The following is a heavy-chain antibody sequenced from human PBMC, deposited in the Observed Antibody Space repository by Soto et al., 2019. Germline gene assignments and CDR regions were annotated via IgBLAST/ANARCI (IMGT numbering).Heavy chain of an antibody. J-gene: IGHJ5*02. V-gene: IGHV4-31*03. Sequence: QVQLQESGPGLVKPSQTLSLTCTVSGGSISSGGYYWSWIRQHPGKGLAWIGYIYHSGTTYYNPFLKRRVTISVDTSKNQFSLKLNSVTAADTAVSYCARVRGNPLLGWFDPWGQGTLVTVSS. CDR2: IYHSGTT. D-gene: IGHD2-2*01. CDR1: GGSISSGGYY. CDR3: ARVRGNPLLGWFDP.